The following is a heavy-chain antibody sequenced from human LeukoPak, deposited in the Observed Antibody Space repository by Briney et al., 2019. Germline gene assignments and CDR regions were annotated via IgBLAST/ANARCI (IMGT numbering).Heavy chain of an antibody. Sequence: WGSLSLSCAASGFTVSSNYMSWVRQAPGKGLEWVSVIYSGGSTYYADSVKGRVTISRDNSKNTLYLQMNSLRADDTAVYYCAGHPPMAPFDYWGQGTLVTVSS. CDR3: AGHPPMAPFDY. V-gene: IGHV3-53*01. J-gene: IGHJ4*02. CDR2: IYSGGST. D-gene: IGHD3-10*01. CDR1: GFTVSSNY.